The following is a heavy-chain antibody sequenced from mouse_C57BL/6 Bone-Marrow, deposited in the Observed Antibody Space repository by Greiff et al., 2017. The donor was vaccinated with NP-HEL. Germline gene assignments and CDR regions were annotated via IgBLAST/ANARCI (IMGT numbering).Heavy chain of an antibody. CDR2: IYPRRGNT. CDR3: ADYYGSSYEGFAY. D-gene: IGHD1-1*01. J-gene: IGHJ3*01. CDR1: GYTFPSYG. Sequence: VQLQQSGAELARPGASVKLSCKASGYTFPSYGLSWVKQRTGQGLEWIGEIYPRRGNTYYNEKFKGKATLTADKSSSTAYMELRSLTSEDSAVYFCADYYGSSYEGFAYWGQGTLVTVSA. V-gene: IGHV1-81*01.